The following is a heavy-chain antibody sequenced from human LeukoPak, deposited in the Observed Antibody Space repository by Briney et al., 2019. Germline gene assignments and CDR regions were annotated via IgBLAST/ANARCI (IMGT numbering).Heavy chain of an antibody. V-gene: IGHV3-23*01. CDR1: GFTFSSYV. CDR3: ARDPYSGSYGDSYYYYMDV. CDR2: ISGSGGST. J-gene: IGHJ6*03. Sequence: GGSLRLSCAASGFTFSSYVMSWVRQAPGKGLEWVSAISGSGGSTYYADSVKGRFTISRDNSKNTLYLQMNSLRAEDTAVYYCARDPYSGSYGDSYYYYMDVWGKGTTVTISS. D-gene: IGHD1-26*01.